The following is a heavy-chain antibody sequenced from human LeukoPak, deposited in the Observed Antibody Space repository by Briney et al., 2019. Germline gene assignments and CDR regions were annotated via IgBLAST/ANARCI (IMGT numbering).Heavy chain of an antibody. CDR2: ISWSGDRM. J-gene: IGHJ4*02. Sequence: GRSLRLSCAASGFTFEDHVMHWVRQAPGKGLEWVSSISWSGDRMGYADAVKGRFTISRDNAKNSLFLQMNSLRVEDTALYYCAKDLGGSATTVWGQGTLVTVSS. CDR3: AKDLGGSATTV. CDR1: GFTFEDHV. D-gene: IGHD2-2*01. V-gene: IGHV3-9*01.